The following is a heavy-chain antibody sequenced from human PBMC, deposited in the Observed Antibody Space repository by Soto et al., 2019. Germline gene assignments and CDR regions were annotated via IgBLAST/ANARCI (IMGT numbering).Heavy chain of an antibody. CDR1: GFTFSSYD. V-gene: IGHV3-13*01. D-gene: IGHD5-18*01. CDR2: IGTAGDT. CDR3: ARGVHTPTVADEPYDY. J-gene: IGHJ4*02. Sequence: EVQLVESGGGLVQPGGSLRLSCAASGFTFSSYDMHWVRQVAGKGLEWVSTIGTAGDTYYPASVKGRFTISRENAKNSLFLQMNSLRAEDTAMYCCARGVHTPTVADEPYDYWGQGTLVTVSS.